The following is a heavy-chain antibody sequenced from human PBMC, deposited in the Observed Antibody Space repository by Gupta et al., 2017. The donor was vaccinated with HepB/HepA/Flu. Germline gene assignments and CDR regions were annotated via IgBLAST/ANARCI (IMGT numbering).Heavy chain of an antibody. D-gene: IGHD2-21*02. J-gene: IGHJ4*02. V-gene: IGHV3-23*01. CDR1: GFTFSTYA. CDR3: ALRVTTLEY. CDR2: ISDSGDRT. Sequence: EVQLLESGGGLVQPGGSLRLSCAASGFTFSTYAMTWVRQAPGKGLEWVSVISDSGDRTDDADYVKGRFTISRDNSKNTLYVKMGSLRAEDTAVYDCALRVTTLEYWGQGTLVTVSS.